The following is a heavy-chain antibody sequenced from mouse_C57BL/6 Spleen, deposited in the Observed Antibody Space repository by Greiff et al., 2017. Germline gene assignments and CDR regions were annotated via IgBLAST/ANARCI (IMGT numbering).Heavy chain of an antibody. CDR2: ISYDGIN. V-gene: IGHV3-6*01. Sequence: VQLQQSGPGLVKPSPSLSLTCSVTGYSITSGYYWNWIRQFPGNKLEWMGYISYDGINNYNPSLKNRISITRDTSKNTFFLKLNAVTTEDTATYYGARVYYEGPGDYWGQGTTLTVSS. D-gene: IGHD2-4*01. CDR3: ARVYYEGPGDY. J-gene: IGHJ2*01. CDR1: GYSITSGYY.